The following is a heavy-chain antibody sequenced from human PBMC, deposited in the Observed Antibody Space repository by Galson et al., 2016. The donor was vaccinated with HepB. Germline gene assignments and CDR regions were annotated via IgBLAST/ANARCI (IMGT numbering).Heavy chain of an antibody. CDR1: GFTFSGYA. CDR3: ARAKAVPGLYSFDY. Sequence: SLRLSCAASGFTFSGYAMSWVRQAPGKGLEWVSGISSSGGGTYYADSVKGHFIISRDNSKNTLFLQMNSLGAEDTAIYYCARAKAVPGLYSFDYWGQGTLVTVSS. D-gene: IGHD6-19*01. V-gene: IGHV3-23*01. CDR2: ISSSGGGT. J-gene: IGHJ4*02.